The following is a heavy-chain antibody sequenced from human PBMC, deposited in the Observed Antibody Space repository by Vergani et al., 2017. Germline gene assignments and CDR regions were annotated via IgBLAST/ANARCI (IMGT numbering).Heavy chain of an antibody. CDR1: GGSFSGYY. V-gene: IGHV4-34*01. Sequence: QVQLQQWGAGLLKPSETLSLTCAVYGGSFSGYYWSWIRQPPGKGLEWIGEINHSGTTNYNPSLKSRVTMSVDTSKNQFSLKLSSVTAADTAVYYCARDLSRRDPAPDYWGQGTLVTVSS. J-gene: IGHJ4*02. CDR2: INHSGTT. CDR3: ARDLSRRDPAPDY.